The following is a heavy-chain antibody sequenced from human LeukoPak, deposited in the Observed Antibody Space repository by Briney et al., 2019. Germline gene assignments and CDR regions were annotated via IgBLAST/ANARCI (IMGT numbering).Heavy chain of an antibody. V-gene: IGHV4-59*08. D-gene: IGHD6-19*01. CDR3: ARRIRAVAGTWWFDP. CDR2: IYYSGST. CDR1: GGSISSYY. J-gene: IGHJ5*02. Sequence: SETLSLTCTVSGGSISSYYWSWIRQPPGKGLEWVGYIYYSGSTNYNPSLKSRVTISVDTSKNQFSLKLSSVTAADTAVYYCARRIRAVAGTWWFDPWGQGTLVTVSS.